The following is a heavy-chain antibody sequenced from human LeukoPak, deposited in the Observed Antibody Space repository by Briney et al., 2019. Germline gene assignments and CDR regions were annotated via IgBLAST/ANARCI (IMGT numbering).Heavy chain of an antibody. CDR2: ISDRGSRT. Sequence: GGSLRLSCAASGLTFSSSAMTWVRQAPGKGLEWVSGISDRGSRTYYADSVKGRFTISRDNSRNSLYLQMNSLRPEDTALYYCAKGAVNHGTTDWGQGTLVSVFS. D-gene: IGHD1-7*01. J-gene: IGHJ4*02. V-gene: IGHV3-23*01. CDR1: GLTFSSSA. CDR3: AKGAVNHGTTD.